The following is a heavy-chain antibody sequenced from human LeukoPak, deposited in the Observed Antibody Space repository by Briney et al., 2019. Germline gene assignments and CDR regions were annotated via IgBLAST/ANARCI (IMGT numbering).Heavy chain of an antibody. V-gene: IGHV3-21*01. CDR1: GFTFSSYS. CDR2: ISSSSSYI. J-gene: IGHJ4*02. CDR3: AIDSGSGWYFFDY. D-gene: IGHD6-19*01. Sequence: PGGSLRLSCAASGFTFSSYSMNWVRQAPGKGLEWVSSISSSSSYIYYADSVKRRFTISRDNAKNSLYLQMNSLRAEDTAVYYCAIDSGSGWYFFDYWGQGTLVTVSS.